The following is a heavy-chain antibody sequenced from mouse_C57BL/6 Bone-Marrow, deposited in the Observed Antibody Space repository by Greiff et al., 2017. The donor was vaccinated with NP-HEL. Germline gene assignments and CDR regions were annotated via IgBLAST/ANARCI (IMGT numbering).Heavy chain of an antibody. CDR2: ISSGGSYT. V-gene: IGHV5-6*01. CDR3: ARPVYYDYEAWFAY. J-gene: IGHJ3*01. CDR1: GFTFSSYG. Sequence: EVMLVESGGDLVKPGGSLKLSCAASGFTFSSYGMSWVRQTPDKRLEWVATISSGGSYTYYPDSVKGRFTISRANAKNTLYLQMSSLKSEDTAMYYCARPVYYDYEAWFAYWGQGTLVTVSA. D-gene: IGHD2-4*01.